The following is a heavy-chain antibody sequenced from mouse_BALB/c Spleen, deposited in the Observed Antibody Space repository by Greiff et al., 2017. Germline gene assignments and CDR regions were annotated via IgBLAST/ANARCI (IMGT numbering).Heavy chain of an antibody. J-gene: IGHJ3*01. CDR2: ISTYYGDA. V-gene: IGHV1S137*01. D-gene: IGHD1-1*01. Sequence: QVQLQQSGAELVRPGVSVKISCKGSGYTFTDYAMHWVKQSHAKSLEWIGVISTYYGDASYNQKFKGKATMTVDKSSSTAYMELARLTSEDSAIYYCARPYGSSPAWFAYWGQGTLVTVSA. CDR1: GYTFTDYA. CDR3: ARPYGSSPAWFAY.